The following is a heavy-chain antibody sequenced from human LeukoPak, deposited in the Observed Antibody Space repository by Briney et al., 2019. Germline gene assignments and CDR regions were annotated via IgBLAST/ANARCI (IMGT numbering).Heavy chain of an antibody. CDR3: ARVTYVDDMLYQYFDY. V-gene: IGHV4-38-2*01. CDR2: IFHSGNS. CDR1: SYSISSGSY. J-gene: IGHJ4*02. Sequence: PSETLSLTCAVSSYSISSGSYWGWIRQSPGKGLEWVGSIFHSGNSYYNPSLKSRLTMSVDTSKNQFSLKLTSVTAADTALYYCARVTYVDDMLYQYFDYWGQGILVTISS. D-gene: IGHD4-17*01.